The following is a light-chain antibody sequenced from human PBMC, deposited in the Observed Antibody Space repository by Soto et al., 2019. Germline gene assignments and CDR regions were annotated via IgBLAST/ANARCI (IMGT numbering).Light chain of an antibody. CDR2: EVS. Sequence: QSVRTQPPSVSAAPGQKVTISCSGSSSDVGGYNYVSWYQQHPGKVPKLMIYEVSNRPSGVSNRFSGSKSGNTASLTISGLQAEDEADYYCSSYTSSSTLVFGGGTKVTGL. J-gene: IGLJ2*01. CDR1: SSDVGGYNY. CDR3: SSYTSSSTLV. V-gene: IGLV2-14*01.